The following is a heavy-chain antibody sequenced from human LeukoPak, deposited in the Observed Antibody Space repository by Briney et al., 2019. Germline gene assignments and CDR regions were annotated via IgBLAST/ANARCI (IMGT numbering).Heavy chain of an antibody. V-gene: IGHV3-23*01. Sequence: GGSLRLSCAASGFTFSSYAMSWVRQAPGKGLEWVSAISGSGGSTYYADSVKGRFTISRDNSKNTLYLQMNSLRAEDTAVYYCARDLDSSGYYYAFDIWGQGTMVTVSS. CDR1: GFTFSSYA. CDR2: ISGSGGST. J-gene: IGHJ3*02. CDR3: ARDLDSSGYYYAFDI. D-gene: IGHD3-22*01.